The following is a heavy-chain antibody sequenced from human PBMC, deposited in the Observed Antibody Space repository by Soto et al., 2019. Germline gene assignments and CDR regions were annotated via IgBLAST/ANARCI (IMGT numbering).Heavy chain of an antibody. V-gene: IGHV2-5*02. CDR2: IYWDEDK. D-gene: IGHD2-15*01. Sequence: QITLKGSGPPLVKPTQTLTLTCTFSGFSFISSGVGVGWIRQPPGRALEWLALIYWDEDKRYSPSLKGRLTITKDTSTNEVVLTMTNVDPEDTGTYYCAHKGGRGAGMDVWGQGTTVTVS. J-gene: IGHJ6*02. CDR1: GFSFISSGVG. CDR3: AHKGGRGAGMDV.